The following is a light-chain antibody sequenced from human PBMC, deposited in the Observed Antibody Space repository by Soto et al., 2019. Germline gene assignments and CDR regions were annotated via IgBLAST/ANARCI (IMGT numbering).Light chain of an antibody. CDR1: RRDIGDFNY. CDR2: DVS. Sequence: QSALTQPASVSGSPGQSITISCTGTRRDIGDFNYVSWFQQHPGEAPKVMIYDVSTRPSGISIRFSGSKSGNTASLTISGLQAEDEADYYCCSYAGSSTPVVFGGGTKVTVL. J-gene: IGLJ2*01. CDR3: CSYAGSSTPVV. V-gene: IGLV2-14*03.